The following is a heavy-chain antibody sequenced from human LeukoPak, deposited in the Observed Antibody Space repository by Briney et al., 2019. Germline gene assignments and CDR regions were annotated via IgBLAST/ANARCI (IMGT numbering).Heavy chain of an antibody. V-gene: IGHV3-21*01. D-gene: IGHD6-13*01. CDR3: ATPAAGPGAEYSQY. CDR1: GFSFSRYS. CDR2: IDYSSKYI. J-gene: IGHJ1*01. Sequence: GGSLRLSCAASGFSFSRYSMNWVRQAPGKGLEWVSSIDYSSKYIYTADSVKGRFTTSRDNAKNSLDLQMNSLKAEDTGVYYCATPAAGPGAEYSQYWGQGTLVIVSS.